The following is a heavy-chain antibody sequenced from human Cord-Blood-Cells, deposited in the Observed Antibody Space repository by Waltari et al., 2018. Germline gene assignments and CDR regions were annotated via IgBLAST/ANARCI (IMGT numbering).Heavy chain of an antibody. CDR3: ARVTGDLTQAFDI. CDR1: GGTFSSYA. Sequence: VQLVQSGAAVKKPGSSGRVSCKAFGGTFSSYALSRVLQAPGQGLEWMGGIIPIFGTANYAQKFQGRVTITADESTSTAYMELSSLRSEDTAVYYCARVTGDLTQAFDIWGQGTMVTVSS. CDR2: IIPIFGTA. J-gene: IGHJ3*02. V-gene: IGHV1-69*01. D-gene: IGHD7-27*01.